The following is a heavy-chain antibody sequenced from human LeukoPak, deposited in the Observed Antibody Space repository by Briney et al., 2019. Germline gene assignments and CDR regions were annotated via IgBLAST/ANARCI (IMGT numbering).Heavy chain of an antibody. V-gene: IGHV3-9*01. Sequence: GGSLRLSCAASGFTFDDYAMHWVRQAPGKGLEWVSGISWNSGSIGYVDSVKGRFTISRDNAKNSLYLQMNSLRAEDTALYYCAKGITIFGVVITAFDYWGQGTLVTVSS. CDR2: ISWNSGSI. CDR1: GFTFDDYA. CDR3: AKGITIFGVVITAFDY. D-gene: IGHD3-3*01. J-gene: IGHJ4*02.